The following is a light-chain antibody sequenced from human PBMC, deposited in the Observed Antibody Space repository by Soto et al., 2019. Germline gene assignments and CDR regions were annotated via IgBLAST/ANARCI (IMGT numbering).Light chain of an antibody. Sequence: EIVLTQSPGTLSLSPGERATLSCRASQNVSSYLAWYQQKPGQAPRLLIYGASTRATGTPARFSGSGSGTEFTLTISSLQSEDYAVYFCQQYIRWPLTFGGGTKVDIK. V-gene: IGKV3-15*01. CDR1: QNVSSY. CDR3: QQYIRWPLT. CDR2: GAS. J-gene: IGKJ4*01.